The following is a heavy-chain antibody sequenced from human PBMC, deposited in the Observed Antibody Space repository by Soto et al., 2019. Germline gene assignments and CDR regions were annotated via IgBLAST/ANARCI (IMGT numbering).Heavy chain of an antibody. D-gene: IGHD2-8*01. CDR1: GGSISSSSYY. Sequence: SETLSLTCTVSGGSISSSSYYWGWIRQPPGKGLERIGSIYYSGSTYYNPSLKSRVTISVDTSKNQFSLKLSSVTAADTAVYYCARRPSGYCTNGVCPMYYYYYYMDVWGKGTTVTVS. CDR3: ARRPSGYCTNGVCPMYYYYYYMDV. V-gene: IGHV4-39*01. J-gene: IGHJ6*03. CDR2: IYYSGST.